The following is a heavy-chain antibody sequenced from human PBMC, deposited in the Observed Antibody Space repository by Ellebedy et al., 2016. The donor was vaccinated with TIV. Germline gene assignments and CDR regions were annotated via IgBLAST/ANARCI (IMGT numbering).Heavy chain of an antibody. J-gene: IGHJ3*02. CDR3: ARQKTDSGSFLCDI. CDR1: GGSIGSDDYY. Sequence: LRLSCTVSGGSIGSDDYYWSWIRQPPGKGLEWIGYIFYSGSTYYNPSLKSRVTISGDTSKNQFSLRLTSVTAADTAVYYCARQKTDSGSFLCDIWGQGTMVTVSS. V-gene: IGHV4-30-4*01. D-gene: IGHD3-3*01. CDR2: IFYSGST.